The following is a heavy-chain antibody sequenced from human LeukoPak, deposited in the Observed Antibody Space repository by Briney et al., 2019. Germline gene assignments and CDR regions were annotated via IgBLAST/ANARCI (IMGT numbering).Heavy chain of an antibody. J-gene: IGHJ6*03. Sequence: DPGGSLRLSCAASGFTFRNYAMNWVRQAPGKGLEWVSVISGSGGSTDYADSVKGRFTISRDNSKNTLYLQMNSLRAEDSAVYYCARDVFEIGGITGTPRVGYMDVWGKGTTVTVSS. CDR1: GFTFRNYA. D-gene: IGHD1-20*01. CDR2: ISGSGGST. CDR3: ARDVFEIGGITGTPRVGYMDV. V-gene: IGHV3-23*01.